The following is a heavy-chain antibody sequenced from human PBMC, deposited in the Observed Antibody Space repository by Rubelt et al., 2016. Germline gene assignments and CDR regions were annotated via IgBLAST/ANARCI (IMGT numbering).Heavy chain of an antibody. D-gene: IGHD3-22*01. CDR1: GYTLTELS. V-gene: IGHV1-24*01. CDR3: ARGVYYDSRGYYSDYVDY. Sequence: QVQLVQSGAEVKKPGASVKVSCKASGYTLTELSMHWVRQAPGKGLEWMGGFDPEDGETIYAQKFQGRVTMTRDTSTSTVYMELSSLRSEDTAVYYCARGVYYDSRGYYSDYVDYWGQGTLVTVSS. CDR2: FDPEDGET. J-gene: IGHJ4*02.